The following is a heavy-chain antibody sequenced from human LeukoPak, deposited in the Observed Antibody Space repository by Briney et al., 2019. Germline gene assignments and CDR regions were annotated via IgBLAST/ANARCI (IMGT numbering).Heavy chain of an antibody. D-gene: IGHD4-4*01. J-gene: IGHJ5*02. Sequence: GGSLRLSCAASGFTVSSNYMSWVRQAPGKGLEWVSVIYSGGSTYYADSVKGRFTISRDNSKNTLYLQMNSLRAEDTAVYYCASTVTRGSWFDPWGQGTLVTVSS. CDR3: ASTVTRGSWFDP. CDR2: IYSGGST. CDR1: GFTVSSNY. V-gene: IGHV3-66*01.